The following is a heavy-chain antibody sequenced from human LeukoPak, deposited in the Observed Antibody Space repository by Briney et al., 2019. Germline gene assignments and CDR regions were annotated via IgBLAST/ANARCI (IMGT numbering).Heavy chain of an antibody. V-gene: IGHV3-48*04. D-gene: IGHD4-17*01. Sequence: GGSLRLSCAASGFTFSSYSMNWVRQAPGKGLEWVSYISSSSSTIYYADSVKGRFTISRDNAKNSLYLQMNSLRAEDTAVYYCARESNYGDSDYWGQGTLVTVSS. J-gene: IGHJ4*02. CDR3: ARESNYGDSDY. CDR1: GFTFSSYS. CDR2: ISSSSSTI.